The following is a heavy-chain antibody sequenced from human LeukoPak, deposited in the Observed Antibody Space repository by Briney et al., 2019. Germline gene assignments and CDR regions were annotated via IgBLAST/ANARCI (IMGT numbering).Heavy chain of an antibody. CDR3: ARVKLWIAAAGTKTYYGMDV. V-gene: IGHV3-7*01. Sequence: GGSLRLSCAASGFTFSSYWMSWVRQAPGKGLEWVANIKQDGSEKYYVDSVKGRFTISRDNAKNSLYLQMNSLRAEDTAVYYCARVKLWIAAAGTKTYYGMDVWGQGTTVTVSS. CDR2: IKQDGSEK. D-gene: IGHD6-13*01. J-gene: IGHJ6*02. CDR1: GFTFSSYW.